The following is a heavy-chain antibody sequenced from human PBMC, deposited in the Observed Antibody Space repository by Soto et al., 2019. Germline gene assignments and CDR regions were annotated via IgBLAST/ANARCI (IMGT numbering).Heavy chain of an antibody. Sequence: GGSLRLSCAASGVTFSRYGMHWVRQASGKGLEWVAVIWYDGSNEYYADSVKGRFTISRDNSKNTLYLEMNSLRAEDTAVYYCAIGNGPQLVQYYFDYWGQGTLVTGSS. CDR3: AIGNGPQLVQYYFDY. V-gene: IGHV3-33*01. J-gene: IGHJ4*02. D-gene: IGHD1-1*01. CDR2: IWYDGSNE. CDR1: GVTFSRYG.